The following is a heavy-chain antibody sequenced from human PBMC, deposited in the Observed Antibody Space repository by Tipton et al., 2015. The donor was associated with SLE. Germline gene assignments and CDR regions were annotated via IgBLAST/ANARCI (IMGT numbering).Heavy chain of an antibody. V-gene: IGHV4-39*07. CDR2: IFYIGTS. CDR1: GASISSSSYY. Sequence: TLSLTCFVSGASISSSSYYWGWIRQPPGKGLEWIGHIFYIGTSHYNPSLQSRVTISIDKSKSQFSLILTSVTAADTAVYYCAREYDFVWGSYRPYYFMDVWGKGTTVTVSS. D-gene: IGHD3-16*02. J-gene: IGHJ6*03. CDR3: AREYDFVWGSYRPYYFMDV.